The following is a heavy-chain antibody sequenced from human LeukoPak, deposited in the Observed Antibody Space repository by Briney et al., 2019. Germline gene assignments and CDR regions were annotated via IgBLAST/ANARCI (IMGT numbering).Heavy chain of an antibody. CDR3: ARQFGGYSYGYPDY. V-gene: IGHV4-34*01. Sequence: GSLRLSCAASGFTFSSYSMNWVRQAPGKGLEWIGEINDSGSTNYNPSLKSRVTISVDTSQNQFSLKLSSVTAADTAVYYCARQFGGYSYGYPDYWGQGTLVTVSS. D-gene: IGHD5-18*01. J-gene: IGHJ4*02. CDR2: INDSGST. CDR1: GFTFSSYS.